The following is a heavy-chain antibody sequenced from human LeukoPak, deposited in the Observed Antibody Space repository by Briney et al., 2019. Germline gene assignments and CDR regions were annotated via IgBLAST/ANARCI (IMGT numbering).Heavy chain of an antibody. V-gene: IGHV3-30-3*01. Sequence: GGSLRLSCAASGFTFSSYAMHWVRQAPGKGLEWVAVISYDGSNKYYADSVKGRFTISRDNSKNTLYLQMNSLRAEDTAVYYCARGGYYYDSSGYYYPLGYWGQGTLVTVSS. CDR1: GFTFSSYA. D-gene: IGHD3-22*01. CDR2: ISYDGSNK. J-gene: IGHJ4*02. CDR3: ARGGYYYDSSGYYYPLGY.